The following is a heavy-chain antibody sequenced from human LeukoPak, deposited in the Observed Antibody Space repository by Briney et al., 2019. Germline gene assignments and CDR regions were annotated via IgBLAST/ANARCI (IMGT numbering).Heavy chain of an antibody. CDR3: ARPLGYCSSTSCYAVDY. D-gene: IGHD2-2*01. CDR2: VSAYNGNT. CDR1: GYTFTSYG. J-gene: IGHJ4*02. V-gene: IGHV1-18*01. Sequence: GASVKVSCKASGYTFTSYGISWVRQAPGQGLEWMGWVSAYNGNTNYAQKLQGRVTMTTDTSTSTAYMELRSLRSDDTAVYYCARPLGYCSSTSCYAVDYWGQGTLVTVSS.